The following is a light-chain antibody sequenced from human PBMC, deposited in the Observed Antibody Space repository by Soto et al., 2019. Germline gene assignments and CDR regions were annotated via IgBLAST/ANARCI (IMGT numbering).Light chain of an antibody. CDR2: DAS. V-gene: IGKV3-11*01. CDR1: QSVSNY. J-gene: IGKJ5*01. CDR3: QQRSNWIT. Sequence: LPRSRATRTSSPAQGHTLTCRASQSVSNYFAWYQQKPGQAPRILIYDASNRATGIPARFSGGGSGTVFTLSISSLEPEYFAVYYCQQRSNWITLAQGTRLEIK.